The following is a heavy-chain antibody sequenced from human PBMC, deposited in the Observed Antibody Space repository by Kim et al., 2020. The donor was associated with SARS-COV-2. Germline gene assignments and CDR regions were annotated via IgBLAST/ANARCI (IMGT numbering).Heavy chain of an antibody. CDR1: GGSISSYY. V-gene: IGHV4-59*13. CDR2: IYYSGST. Sequence: SETLSLTCTVSGGSISSYYWSWIRQPPGKGLEWIGYIYYSGSTNYNPSLKSRVTISVDTSKNQFSLKLSSVTAADTAVYYCAGLYNWNRLHAFDIWGQGTMVTVSS. J-gene: IGHJ3*02. CDR3: AGLYNWNRLHAFDI. D-gene: IGHD1-20*01.